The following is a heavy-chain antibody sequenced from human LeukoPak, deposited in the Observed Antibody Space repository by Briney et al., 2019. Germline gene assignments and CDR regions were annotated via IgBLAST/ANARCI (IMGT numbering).Heavy chain of an antibody. J-gene: IGHJ4*02. D-gene: IGHD7-27*01. CDR1: GGSISSGSYY. Sequence: SETLSLTCTVSGGSISSGSYYWSWIRQPAGKGLEWIGRIYTSGSTNYNPSLKSQVTISVDTSKNQISLKLSSVTAADTAVYYCARSGEGFISRFDYWGQGTLVTVSS. CDR2: IYTSGST. CDR3: ARSGEGFISRFDY. V-gene: IGHV4-61*02.